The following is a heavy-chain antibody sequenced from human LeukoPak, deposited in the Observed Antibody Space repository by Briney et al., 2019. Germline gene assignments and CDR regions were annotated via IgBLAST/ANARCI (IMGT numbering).Heavy chain of an antibody. V-gene: IGHV4-34*01. D-gene: IGHD3-3*01. CDR1: GGSFSGYY. CDR2: INHSGST. Sequence: SETLSLTCAVYGGSFSGYYWSWIRQPPGKGLEWIGEINHSGSTNYNPSLKSRVTISVDTSKKQFSLKLSSVTAVDTAVYYCASTNYGFWSGYYYYWGQGTLVTVSS. J-gene: IGHJ4*02. CDR3: ASTNYGFWSGYYYY.